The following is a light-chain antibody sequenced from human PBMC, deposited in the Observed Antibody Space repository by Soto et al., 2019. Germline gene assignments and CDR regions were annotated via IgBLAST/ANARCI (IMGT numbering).Light chain of an antibody. CDR1: QSVTTK. CDR2: GAY. CDR3: QPYGGSPVT. J-gene: IGKJ5*01. V-gene: IGKV3-20*01. Sequence: IVLTQSPETPSLSPGERATISCRASQSVTTKLAWYQHKPGQAPRLLISGAYSRASGVPDRFSGSGSETDFTLIISRLQPEDFALYYCQPYGGSPVTFGPGTRLEI.